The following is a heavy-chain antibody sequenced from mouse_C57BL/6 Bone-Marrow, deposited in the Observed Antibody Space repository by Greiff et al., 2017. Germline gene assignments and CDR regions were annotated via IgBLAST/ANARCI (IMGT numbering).Heavy chain of an antibody. Sequence: EVKLQESGPGLVKPSQSLSLTCSVTGYSITSGYYWNWIRQFPGNKLEWMGYISYDGSNNYNPSLKNRISITRDTSKNQFFLKLNSVTTEDTATYYCARGGTRVAYWGQGTLVTVSA. CDR3: ARGGTRVAY. D-gene: IGHD3-3*01. CDR2: ISYDGSN. CDR1: GYSITSGYY. J-gene: IGHJ3*01. V-gene: IGHV3-6*01.